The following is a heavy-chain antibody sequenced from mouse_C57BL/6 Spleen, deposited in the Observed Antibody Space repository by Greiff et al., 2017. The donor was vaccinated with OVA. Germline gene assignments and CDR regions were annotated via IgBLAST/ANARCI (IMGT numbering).Heavy chain of an antibody. V-gene: IGHV1-81*01. CDR1: GYTFTSYG. CDR3: AYDYDGGYYFDY. D-gene: IGHD2-4*01. J-gene: IGHJ2*01. CDR2: IYPRSGNT. Sequence: VQLVESGAELARPGASVKLSCKASGYTFTSYGISWVKQRTGQGLEWIGEIYPRSGNTYYNEKFKGKATLTADKSSSTAYMELRSLTSEDSAVYFCAYDYDGGYYFDYWGQGTTLTVSS.